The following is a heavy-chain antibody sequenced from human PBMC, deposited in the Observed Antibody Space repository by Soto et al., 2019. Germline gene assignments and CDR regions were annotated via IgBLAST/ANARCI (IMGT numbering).Heavy chain of an antibody. CDR1: GFTFGTYS. J-gene: IGHJ6*02. V-gene: IGHV3-23*01. CDR3: AKGRSYYYYYGVDV. Sequence: GGSLRLSCAASGFTFGTYSMNWVRQAPGKGLEWVSGIYGNGGGTFYADSVKGRFTISRDNSKSTLYLQMNSLRAEDTALYYCAKGRSYYYYYGVDVWGQGTTVTVSS. CDR2: IYGNGGGT.